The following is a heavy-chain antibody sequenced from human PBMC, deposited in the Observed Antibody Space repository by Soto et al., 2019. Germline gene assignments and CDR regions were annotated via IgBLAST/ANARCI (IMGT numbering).Heavy chain of an antibody. CDR1: GYSFTSFW. V-gene: IGHV5-51*01. CDR3: ARRLSPLDPYHFDY. Sequence: GESLKISCKGSGYSFTSFWIAWVRQMPGKGLEWMGIIYPGDFDTRYSPSFQSQVTISADKSINTAYLQWSSLKASDTAMYYCARRLSPLDPYHFDYWGQGTLVTVS. J-gene: IGHJ4*02. CDR2: IYPGDFDT.